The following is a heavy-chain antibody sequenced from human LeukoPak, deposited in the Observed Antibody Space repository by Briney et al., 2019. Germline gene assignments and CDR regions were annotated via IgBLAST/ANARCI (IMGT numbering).Heavy chain of an antibody. CDR3: ARHQEEYYYDSSGYYYDY. V-gene: IGHV4-59*08. D-gene: IGHD3-22*01. Sequence: SETLSLTCTVSGDFISRYYWSWIRQSPGKGLEWIGYVYDRGGTNYNPSLKSRAITSADTSKNQFSLKLSSVTAADTAVYYCARHQEEYYYDSSGYYYDYWGQGTLVIVSS. CDR1: GDFISRYY. CDR2: VYDRGGT. J-gene: IGHJ4*02.